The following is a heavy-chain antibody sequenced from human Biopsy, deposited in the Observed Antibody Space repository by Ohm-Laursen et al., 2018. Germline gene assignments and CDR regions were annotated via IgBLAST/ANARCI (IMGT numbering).Heavy chain of an antibody. CDR1: SASINLYY. J-gene: IGHJ6*02. Sequence: SETLSLTCTVSSASINLYYWGWIRQSPGKGLEWIGYINHSGHTNYNPSLKSRLTMSVDTSKNQLSLKLTSVTAADTAVYYCARDRIAYCTATSCDNFGLDVWGQGTTVTVSS. CDR3: ARDRIAYCTATSCDNFGLDV. D-gene: IGHD2-8*02. CDR2: INHSGHT. V-gene: IGHV4-59*01.